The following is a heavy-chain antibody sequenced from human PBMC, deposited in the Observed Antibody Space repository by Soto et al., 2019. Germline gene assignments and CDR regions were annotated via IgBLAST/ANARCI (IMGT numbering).Heavy chain of an antibody. V-gene: IGHV1-24*01. CDR1: GYTLTELS. CDR3: ATKLGVTVTTSDY. Sequence: ASVKVSCKFSGYTLTELSMHWLRQSPGKGLEWMGGFDPEDGETIYAQKFQGRVTMTEDTSTDTAYMELSSLRSEDTAVYYCATKLGVTVTTSDYWGQGTLVTVSS. CDR2: FDPEDGET. D-gene: IGHD4-17*01. J-gene: IGHJ4*02.